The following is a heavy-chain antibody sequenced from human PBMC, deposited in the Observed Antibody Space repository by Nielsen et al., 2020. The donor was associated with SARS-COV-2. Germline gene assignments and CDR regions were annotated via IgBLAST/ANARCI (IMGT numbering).Heavy chain of an antibody. CDR2: IYWSDDK. J-gene: IGHJ3*02. CDR1: GFSLSTSGVG. V-gene: IGHV2-5*01. Sequence: SGPTLVKPTQTLTLTCTFSGFSLSTSGVGVGWIRQPPGKALEWLALIYWSDDKRYSPSLKSRLTITKDTSKNQVVLTMTNMDPVDTATYYCAHRRGYDSSGAFDIWGQGTMVIVSS. D-gene: IGHD3-22*01. CDR3: AHRRGYDSSGAFDI.